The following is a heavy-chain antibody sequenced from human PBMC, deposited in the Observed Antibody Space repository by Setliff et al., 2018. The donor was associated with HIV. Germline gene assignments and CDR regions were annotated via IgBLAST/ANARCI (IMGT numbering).Heavy chain of an antibody. CDR2: ISSDGSRK. Sequence: GGSLRLSCAASGFTFNNHAIHWVRQAPGKRLEWVAVISSDGSRKEFVDSVKGRFTISRDSSKDTVSLEMDSLRGEDTAVYYCARVRSWNFVDGMDVWGQGTTGTVS. CDR1: GFTFNNHA. J-gene: IGHJ6*02. CDR3: ARVRSWNFVDGMDV. D-gene: IGHD1-7*01. V-gene: IGHV3-30*04.